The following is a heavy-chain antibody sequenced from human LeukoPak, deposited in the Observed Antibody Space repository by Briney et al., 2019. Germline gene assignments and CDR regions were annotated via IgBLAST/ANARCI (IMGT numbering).Heavy chain of an antibody. D-gene: IGHD6-13*01. CDR2: IYTSGST. CDR1: GGSISSYY. CDR3: ARSRYSSSFNPCDY. Sequence: SETLSLTCTVSGGSISSYYWSWIRQPPGKGLEWIGYIYTSGSTNYNPSLKSRVTISVDTSKNQLSLKLSSVTAADTAVYYCARSRYSSSFNPCDYWGQGTLVTVSS. V-gene: IGHV4-4*09. J-gene: IGHJ4*02.